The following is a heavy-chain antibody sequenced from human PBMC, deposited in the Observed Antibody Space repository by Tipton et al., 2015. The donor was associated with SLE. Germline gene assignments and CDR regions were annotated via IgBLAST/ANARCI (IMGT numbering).Heavy chain of an antibody. CDR1: GGSFSGYY. D-gene: IGHD2-8*01. V-gene: IGHV4-34*01. Sequence: TLSLTCAVYGGSFSGYYCSWIRQPPGKGLEWIGEINHSGSPNYNLSLKSRVTISVDTSKNQFSLKLSSVTAADTAVYYCATEATTLMAPYYFDYWGQGTLVTVSS. CDR2: INHSGSP. CDR3: ATEATTLMAPYYFDY. J-gene: IGHJ4*02.